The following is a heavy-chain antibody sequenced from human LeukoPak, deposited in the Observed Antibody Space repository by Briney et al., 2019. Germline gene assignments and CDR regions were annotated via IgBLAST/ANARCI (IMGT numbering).Heavy chain of an antibody. Sequence: GGSLRLSCAASGFTFSDYYMSWIRQAPGKGLEWVSYISSSSTYTNYADSVKGRFTISRDNAKNSLYLQMNSLRAEGTAVYYCASASDTNNYYYFDYWGQGTLVTVSS. CDR3: ASASDTNNYYYFDY. V-gene: IGHV3-11*06. CDR2: ISSSSTYT. D-gene: IGHD2-8*01. J-gene: IGHJ4*02. CDR1: GFTFSDYY.